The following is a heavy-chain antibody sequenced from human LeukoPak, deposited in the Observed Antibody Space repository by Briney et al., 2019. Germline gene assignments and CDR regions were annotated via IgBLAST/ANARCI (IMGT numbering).Heavy chain of an antibody. CDR2: ISGSGGST. D-gene: IGHD6-19*01. V-gene: IGHV3-23*01. J-gene: IGHJ6*03. CDR3: AKNALMFSSGWYYYYYMDV. CDR1: GFTFSSYA. Sequence: GGALTLSCAASGFTFSSYAMSWVGQAPGRGLEWVSAISGSGGSTYYVDSVNGRFTISRDNSKNTLYLQMNSLRAEDTAVYYCAKNALMFSSGWYYYYYMDVWGKGTTVTVSS.